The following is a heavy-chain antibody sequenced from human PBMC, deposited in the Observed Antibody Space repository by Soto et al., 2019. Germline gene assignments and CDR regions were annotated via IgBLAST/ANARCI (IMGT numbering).Heavy chain of an antibody. CDR1: GGSFSGYY. Sequence: SPTLSLTCAVYGGSFSGYYWSWIRQPPGKGLEWIGEINHSGSTNYNPSLKSRVTISVDTSKNQFSLKLSSVTAADTAVYYCASSQYQLLWGGAGTFDYWGQGTLVTVSS. J-gene: IGHJ4*02. CDR3: ASSQYQLLWGGAGTFDY. CDR2: INHSGST. V-gene: IGHV4-34*01. D-gene: IGHD2-2*01.